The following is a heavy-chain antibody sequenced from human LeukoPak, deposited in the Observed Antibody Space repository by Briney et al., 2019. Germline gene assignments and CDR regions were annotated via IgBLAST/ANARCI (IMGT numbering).Heavy chain of an antibody. CDR2: MNPNSGNT. V-gene: IGHV1-8*01. CDR3: ARRPHFGRLLGPYLLHMDV. Sequence: ASVKVSCKASGYTFTSYDINWVRQATGQGLEWMGWMNPNSGNTGYAQKFQGRVTMTRNTSISTAYMELSSLISEATAVYYCARRPHFGRLLGPYLLHMDVWGKGTTVTVSS. CDR1: GYTFTSYD. J-gene: IGHJ6*03. D-gene: IGHD3-9*01.